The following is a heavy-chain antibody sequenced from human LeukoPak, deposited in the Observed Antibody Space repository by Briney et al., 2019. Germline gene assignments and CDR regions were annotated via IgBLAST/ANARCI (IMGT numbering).Heavy chain of an antibody. D-gene: IGHD3-3*01. CDR3: ATWGDFWSGYPGSYYYYMDV. V-gene: IGHV1-2*02. CDR1: GYTFTGYY. Sequence: ASVKVSCKASGYTFTGYYMHWVRQAPGQGLEWMGWINPNSGGTNYAQKFQGRVTMTRDTSISTAYMELSRLRSDDTAVYYCATWGDFWSGYPGSYYYYMDVWGKGTTVTVSS. CDR2: INPNSGGT. J-gene: IGHJ6*03.